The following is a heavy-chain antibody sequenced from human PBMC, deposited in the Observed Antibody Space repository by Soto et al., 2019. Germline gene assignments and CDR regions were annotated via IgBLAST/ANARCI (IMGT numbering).Heavy chain of an antibody. D-gene: IGHD4-17*01. CDR1: GITANNVH. CDR3: ARDWNGDNYFDL. V-gene: IGHV3-53*01. J-gene: IGHJ4*02. Sequence: DVQLVKSGGGLIQHGGSLRLSCAASGITANNVHMSWVRQAPGTGLEWVSVIYSDDNTYYADSVKGRFTISSVTSKNTVYLQMSSLRDSVTAGYCWARDWNGDNYFDLWDQGNLVTVSS. CDR2: IYSDDNT.